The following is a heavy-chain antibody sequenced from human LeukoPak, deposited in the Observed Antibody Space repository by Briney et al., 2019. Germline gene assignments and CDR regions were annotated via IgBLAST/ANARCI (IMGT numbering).Heavy chain of an antibody. V-gene: IGHV4-34*01. CDR1: GGSFSDYD. J-gene: IGHJ4*02. CDR2: INHSGST. Sequence: SETLSLTCAVYGGSFSDYDWSWIRQPPGKGLEWIGEINHSGSTNYNPSLKSRVTISVDTSKNQFSLKLSSVTAADTAVYYCARVWGGAKKFDYWGQGTLVTVSS. D-gene: IGHD1-26*01. CDR3: ARVWGGAKKFDY.